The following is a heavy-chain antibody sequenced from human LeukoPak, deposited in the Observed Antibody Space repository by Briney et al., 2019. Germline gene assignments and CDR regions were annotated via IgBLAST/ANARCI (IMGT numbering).Heavy chain of an antibody. Sequence: GGSLRLSRAASGFTFSSNWIHCVRHAPGKGLVWVSRINRDGSRTRYADSVKGRFAISRDNAKNTVYLQMNSLRGEEAAVYYCARDRGSTELDYWGQGTLVTVSS. D-gene: IGHD6-13*01. CDR1: GFTFSSNW. CDR3: ARDRGSTELDY. J-gene: IGHJ4*02. CDR2: INRDGSRT. V-gene: IGHV3-74*01.